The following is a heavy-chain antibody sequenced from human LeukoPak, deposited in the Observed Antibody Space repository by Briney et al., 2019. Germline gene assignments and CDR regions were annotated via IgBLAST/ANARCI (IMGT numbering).Heavy chain of an antibody. CDR3: ATMSGSYSYFDY. CDR2: FDPEDGET. CDR1: GYTLTELS. Sequence: ASVKVSCKVSGYTLTELSMHWVRRAPGKGPEWMGGFDPEDGETIYAQKFQGRVTMTEDTSTDTAYMELSSLRSEDTAVYYCATMSGSYSYFDYWGQGALVTASS. D-gene: IGHD1-26*01. J-gene: IGHJ4*02. V-gene: IGHV1-24*01.